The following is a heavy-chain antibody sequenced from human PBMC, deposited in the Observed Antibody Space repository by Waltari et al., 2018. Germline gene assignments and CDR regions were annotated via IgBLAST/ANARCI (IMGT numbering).Heavy chain of an antibody. V-gene: IGHV4-34*01. Sequence: QVQLQQWGAGLLKPSETLSLTCAVYGGSFSGYYWSWIRQPPGKGLEWIGEINHSGRTNYNPSLKSRVTISVDTSKNQVSLKLSSGTAADTAVYYCARGTPTYYYYMDVWGKGTTVTISS. J-gene: IGHJ6*03. D-gene: IGHD2-15*01. CDR3: ARGTPTYYYYMDV. CDR2: INHSGRT. CDR1: GGSFSGYY.